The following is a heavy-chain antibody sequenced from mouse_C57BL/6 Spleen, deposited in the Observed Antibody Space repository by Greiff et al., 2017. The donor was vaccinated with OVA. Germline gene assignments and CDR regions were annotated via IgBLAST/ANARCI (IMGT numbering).Heavy chain of an antibody. CDR1: GYTFTSYW. V-gene: IGHV1-64*01. J-gene: IGHJ4*01. CDR3: ARDGYYGGYAMDY. Sequence: QVQLQQPGAELVKPGASVKLSCKASGYTFTSYWMHWVKQRPGQGLEWIGMIHPNSGSTNYNEKFKSKATLTVDKSSSTAYMQLSSLTSEDSAVYDCARDGYYGGYAMDYWGQGTSVTVSS. D-gene: IGHD2-3*01. CDR2: IHPNSGST.